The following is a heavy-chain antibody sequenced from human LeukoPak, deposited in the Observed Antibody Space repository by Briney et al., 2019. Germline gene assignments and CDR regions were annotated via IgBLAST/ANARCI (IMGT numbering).Heavy chain of an antibody. CDR2: TYSDGST. CDR3: ARDVVAVPGSDNWFDP. CDR1: GGSLSGFY. J-gene: IGHJ5*02. V-gene: IGHV4-59*01. D-gene: IGHD6-19*01. Sequence: SETLSLTCTVSGGSLSGFYWSWIRQSPRLGLEWIGLTYSDGSTMYNPSLTSRVTISVDTSKNQISLRLTSVTAADTAIYYCARDVVAVPGSDNWFDPSGQGTLVTVSS.